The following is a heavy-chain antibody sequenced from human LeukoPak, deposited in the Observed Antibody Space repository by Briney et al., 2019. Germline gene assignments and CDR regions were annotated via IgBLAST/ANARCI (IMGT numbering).Heavy chain of an antibody. J-gene: IGHJ3*02. D-gene: IGHD2-2*01. V-gene: IGHV3-30*02. CDR1: GFTFSSYG. CDR3: AKDTRNIVVGDDAFDI. CDR2: IRYDGSNK. Sequence: GGSLRLSCAASGFTFSSYGMHWVRQAPGKGLEWVAFIRYDGSNKYYADSVKGRFTISRDNSKNTLYLQMNSLRAEDTAVYYCAKDTRNIVVGDDAFDIWGQGTMVTVSS.